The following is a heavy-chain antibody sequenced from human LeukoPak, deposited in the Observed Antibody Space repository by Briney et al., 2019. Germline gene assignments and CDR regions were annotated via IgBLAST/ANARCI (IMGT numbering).Heavy chain of an antibody. CDR3: TRSDWFDP. V-gene: IGHV3-74*01. CDR1: GFTLGGYW. CDR2: CKSDGSST. J-gene: IGHJ5*02. Sequence: GGSLRLSCAASGFTLGGYWMHWVRQAPGKGLVWVSRCKSDGSSTNYADSVKGRFIISSDNAKNTLYLQMNSLRAEDTAVYYCTRSDWFDPWGQGTLVIVSS.